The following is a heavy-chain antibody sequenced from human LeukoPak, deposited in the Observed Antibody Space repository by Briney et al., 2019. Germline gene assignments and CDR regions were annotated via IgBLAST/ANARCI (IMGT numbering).Heavy chain of an antibody. CDR1: GFTFSSYA. J-gene: IGHJ4*02. V-gene: IGHV3-15*01. Sequence: GGSLRLSCAVSGFTFSSYAMSWVRQAPGKGLEWVGRIKSKTDGGTTDYAAPVKGRFTISRDDSKNTLYLQMNSLKTEDTAVYYCTTVRAYTYGGGYWGQGTLVTVSS. D-gene: IGHD5-18*01. CDR2: IKSKTDGGTT. CDR3: TTVRAYTYGGGY.